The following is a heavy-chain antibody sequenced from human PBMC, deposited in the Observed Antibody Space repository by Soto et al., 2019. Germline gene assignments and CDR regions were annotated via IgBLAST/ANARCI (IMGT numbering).Heavy chain of an antibody. V-gene: IGHV1-8*02. CDR1: GYTFINYD. Sequence: ASVKVSCKASGYTFINYDISWVRQATGQGLEWMGWMNPGSGKTGFANKFQGRVTMTRDASTSTAHLELSSLTSEDTAVYYCARMASFGTLNWFDPWGQGTLVTVSS. CDR3: ARMASFGTLNWFDP. CDR2: MNPGSGKT. J-gene: IGHJ5*02. D-gene: IGHD3-16*01.